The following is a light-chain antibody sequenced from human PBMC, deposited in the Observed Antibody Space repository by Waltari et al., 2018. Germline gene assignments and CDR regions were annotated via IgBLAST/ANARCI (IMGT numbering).Light chain of an antibody. V-gene: IGLV3-1*01. CDR1: KLGDKY. Sequence: SYVLTQPPSVSVSHGLTATITCSGDKLGDKYTSWYQQRPGQSPLLVIFQDTNRPSGIPERFSGSNSGNTATLAISGTQPMDEAKYYCQAWDSGTVVFGGGTMLTVL. CDR3: QAWDSGTVV. J-gene: IGLJ2*01. CDR2: QDT.